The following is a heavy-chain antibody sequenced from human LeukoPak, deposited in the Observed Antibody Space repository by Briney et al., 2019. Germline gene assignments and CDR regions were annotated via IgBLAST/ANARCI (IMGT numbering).Heavy chain of an antibody. CDR3: ARDQLTAPWFDY. D-gene: IGHD1-1*01. CDR1: GGTFSSYA. CDR2: IIPILGIA. Sequence: ASVKVSCKASGGTFSSYAISCVRQAPGQGLEWMGRIIPILGIANYAQKFQGRVTITADKSTSTAYMELSSLRSEDTAVYYCARDQLTAPWFDYWGQGTLVTVSS. J-gene: IGHJ4*02. V-gene: IGHV1-69*04.